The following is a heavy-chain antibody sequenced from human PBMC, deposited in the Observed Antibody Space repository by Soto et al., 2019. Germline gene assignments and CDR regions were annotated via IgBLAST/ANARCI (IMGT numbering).Heavy chain of an antibody. CDR2: IIPIFGTA. CDR1: RVAFSKFI. Sequence: GASVKVSCKASRVAFSKFIVTWVRQAPGLGLEWVGGIIPIFGTANYAQKFQGRVTITADESTSTSYMEVNNLRSEDTAVYYCAKVRYSSPMGYYYGMDVWRQGTTVTAP. J-gene: IGHJ6*02. CDR3: AKVRYSSPMGYYYGMDV. D-gene: IGHD6-19*01. V-gene: IGHV1-69*13.